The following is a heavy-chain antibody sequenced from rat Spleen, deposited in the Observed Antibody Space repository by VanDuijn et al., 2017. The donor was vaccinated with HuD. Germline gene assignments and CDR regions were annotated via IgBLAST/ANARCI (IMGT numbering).Heavy chain of an antibody. CDR3: TSSYYYSGGDWYFDF. Sequence: EVQLVETGGSLVQPGKSLKLTCATSGFTFSNAWMHWVRQSPEKQLEWIAQIKGKSNNYATYYADSVKGRFTISRDDSKSSVYLQMNSLKEEDTAIYYCTSSYYYSGGDWYFDFWGPGTMVTVSS. V-gene: IGHV6-8*01. CDR2: IKGKSNNYAT. J-gene: IGHJ1*01. D-gene: IGHD1-1*01. CDR1: GFTFSNAW.